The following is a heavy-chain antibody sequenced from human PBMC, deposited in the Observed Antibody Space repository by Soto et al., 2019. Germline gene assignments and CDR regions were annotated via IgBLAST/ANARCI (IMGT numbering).Heavy chain of an antibody. Sequence: ASVKVSCKASGYTFSSHAIHWVRQAPGQRLEWMGWINAGNGDTNYSQKFQGRVAITTDTSASSAYLELSTLRSEDTTVYYCARDGARIAVFGVVYYFDYWGQGTVVTVSS. V-gene: IGHV1-3*01. J-gene: IGHJ4*02. CDR3: ARDGARIAVFGVVYYFDY. CDR2: INAGNGDT. D-gene: IGHD3-3*01. CDR1: GYTFSSHA.